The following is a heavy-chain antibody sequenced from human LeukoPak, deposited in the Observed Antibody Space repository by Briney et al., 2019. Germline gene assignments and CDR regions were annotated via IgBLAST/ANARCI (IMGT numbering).Heavy chain of an antibody. CDR1: GGSISSYY. Sequence: SETLSLTCSVSGGSISSYYWTWIRQAPGKGLEWIGYVYYSVSTNYNPSLKSRVSISQDTSKNQVSLKLSSVAAADTAVYYCARSKSYGDPYAFDIWGQGTMVTVSS. V-gene: IGHV4-59*08. CDR2: VYYSVST. D-gene: IGHD4-17*01. J-gene: IGHJ3*02. CDR3: ARSKSYGDPYAFDI.